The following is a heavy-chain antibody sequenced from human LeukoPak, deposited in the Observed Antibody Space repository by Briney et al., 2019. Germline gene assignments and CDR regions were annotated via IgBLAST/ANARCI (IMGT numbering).Heavy chain of an antibody. CDR3: VGTIASRGSEY. V-gene: IGHV3-74*01. CDR1: GFTFSSYA. Sequence: GGSLRLSCSASGFTFSSYAMHWVRQAPGMGLVWVSRLPPDELGIIYADSVKGRFTVSRDNAKNTVYLQMNNLRVDDTAMYYCVGTIASRGSEYWGQGALVTVSS. J-gene: IGHJ4*02. D-gene: IGHD6-6*01. CDR2: LPPDELGI.